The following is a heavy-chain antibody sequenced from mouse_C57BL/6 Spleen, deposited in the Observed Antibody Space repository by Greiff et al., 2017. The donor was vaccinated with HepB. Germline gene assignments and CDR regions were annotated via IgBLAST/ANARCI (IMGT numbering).Heavy chain of an antibody. Sequence: QVQLQQSGAELVRPGTSVKLSCKASGYTFTSYWMHWVKQRPGQGLEWIGVIDPSDSYTNYNQKFKGKATLTVDTSSSTAYMQLSSLTSEDSAVYYCAREVLTTVVASDYAMDYWGQGTSVTVSS. V-gene: IGHV1-59*01. CDR1: GYTFTSYW. CDR2: IDPSDSYT. J-gene: IGHJ4*01. CDR3: AREVLTTVVASDYAMDY. D-gene: IGHD1-1*01.